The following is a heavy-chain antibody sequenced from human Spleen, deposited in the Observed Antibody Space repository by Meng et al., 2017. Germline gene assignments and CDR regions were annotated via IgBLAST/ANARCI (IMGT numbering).Heavy chain of an antibody. J-gene: IGHJ4*02. CDR2: INPSGGST. V-gene: IGHV1-46*03. CDR1: GYTFTTHF. CDR3: GRVSSGDSNYVDY. D-gene: IGHD4-11*01. Sequence: QVRPVQSGAEVKKPGASVKVSCKASGYTFTTHFMHWVRQAPGQGLEWMGTINPSGGSTTYAQKFQGRVTMTRDMSTSTVYMEQSRLTPEDSAVYYCGRVSSGDSNYVDYWGQGTLVTVSS.